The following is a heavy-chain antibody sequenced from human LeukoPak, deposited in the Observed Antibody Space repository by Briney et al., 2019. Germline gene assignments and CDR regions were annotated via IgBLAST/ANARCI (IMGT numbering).Heavy chain of an antibody. Sequence: GGSPRLSCSASGFTFSRYAMHWARQARGKGLEYVSAISSNGGSTYYADSVKGRFTISRDNSRNTLHLQMSSLRVEDTAVYYCVKDSSSGSYFDYWGQGTLVTVSS. D-gene: IGHD3-10*01. CDR2: ISSNGGST. CDR3: VKDSSSGSYFDY. CDR1: GFTFSRYA. J-gene: IGHJ4*02. V-gene: IGHV3-64D*06.